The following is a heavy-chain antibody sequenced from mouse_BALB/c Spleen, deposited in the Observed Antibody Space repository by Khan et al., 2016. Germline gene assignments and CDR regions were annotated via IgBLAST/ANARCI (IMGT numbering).Heavy chain of an antibody. Sequence: EVQLQGSGPGLVKPSQSLSLTCSVTGYSITSGYYWNWIRQFPGNKLEWMGYISYDGSNNYNPSLKNRISITRDTSKNQFFLKLNSVTTEDTATYYCARDPFYYDGSSDWYFDVWGAGTTVTVSS. J-gene: IGHJ1*01. V-gene: IGHV3-6*02. CDR3: ARDPFYYDGSSDWYFDV. CDR2: ISYDGSN. D-gene: IGHD1-1*01. CDR1: GYSITSGYY.